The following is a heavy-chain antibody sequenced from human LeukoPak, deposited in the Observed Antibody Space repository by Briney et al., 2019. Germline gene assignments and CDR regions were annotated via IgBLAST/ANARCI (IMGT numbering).Heavy chain of an antibody. CDR1: GGTFSSYA. V-gene: IGHV1-69*13. CDR2: IIPIFGTA. D-gene: IGHD3-10*01. CDR3: ARGYGSGSFPFDY. Sequence: SVKVSCMASGGTFSSYAISWVRQAPGQGLEWMGGIIPIFGTANYAQKFQGRVTITADESTSTAYMELSSLRSEDTAVYYCARGYGSGSFPFDYWGQGTMVTVSS. J-gene: IGHJ4*01.